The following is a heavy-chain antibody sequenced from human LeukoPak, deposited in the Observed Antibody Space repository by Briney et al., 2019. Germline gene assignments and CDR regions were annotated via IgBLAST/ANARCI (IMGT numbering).Heavy chain of an antibody. CDR3: AKPYYYGSRSYMDY. D-gene: IGHD3-10*01. V-gene: IGHV3-48*01. CDR2: ISPSSTSI. J-gene: IGHJ4*02. CDR1: GFTFSRYS. Sequence: GGSLRLSCAASGFTFSRYSMNWVRQAPGKGLEWVSYISPSSTSIYHADSVKGRFTTSRDNAENSLFLQMNSLRAEDTAVYYCAKPYYYGSRSYMDYWGQGTLVTVSS.